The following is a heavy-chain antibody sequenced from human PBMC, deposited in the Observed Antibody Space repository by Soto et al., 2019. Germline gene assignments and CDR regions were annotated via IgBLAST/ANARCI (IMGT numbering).Heavy chain of an antibody. V-gene: IGHV4-61*05. CDR2: IYESGST. J-gene: IGHJ6*02. Sequence: SETLSLTCIVSGGSISRSPYYWGWIRQTPGKGLEWIGDIYESGSTNYNPSLKSRVTISVDKSKNEISLKLTSVTAADTAVYYCGRLPFYYYAMDVWGQGTSVT. CDR3: GRLPFYYYAMDV. CDR1: GGSISRSPYY.